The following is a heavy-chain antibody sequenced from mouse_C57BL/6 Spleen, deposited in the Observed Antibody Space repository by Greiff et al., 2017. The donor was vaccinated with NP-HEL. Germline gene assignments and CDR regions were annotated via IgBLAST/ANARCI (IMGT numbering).Heavy chain of an antibody. CDR2: IDPETGGP. Sequence: QVQLQQSGAELVRPGASVTLSCKASGYTFTDYEMHWVKQTPVPGLEWIGAIDPETGGPAYNQKFKGKAILTADKSSSTAYMELRSLTSEDSAVYYCTPGGYAMDYWGQGTSVTVSS. J-gene: IGHJ4*01. V-gene: IGHV1-15*01. CDR3: TPGGYAMDY. CDR1: GYTFTDYE.